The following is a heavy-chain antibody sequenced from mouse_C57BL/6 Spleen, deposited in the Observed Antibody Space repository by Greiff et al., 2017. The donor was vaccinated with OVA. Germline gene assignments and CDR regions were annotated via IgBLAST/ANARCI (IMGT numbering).Heavy chain of an antibody. CDR2: ISYDGSN. CDR1: GYSITSGYY. CDR3: ARERAELDFDY. Sequence: EVKLMESGPGLVKPSQSLSLTCSVTGYSITSGYYWNWIRQFPGNKLEWMGYISYDGSNNYNPSLKNRISITRDTSKNQFFLKLNSVTTEDTATYYCARERAELDFDYWGQGTTLTVSS. J-gene: IGHJ2*01. V-gene: IGHV3-6*01. D-gene: IGHD4-1*01.